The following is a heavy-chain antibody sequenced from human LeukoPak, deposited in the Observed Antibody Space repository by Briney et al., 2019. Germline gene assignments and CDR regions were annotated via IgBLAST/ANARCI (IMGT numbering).Heavy chain of an antibody. CDR3: ARAISGYEYYFDY. CDR2: ISYDGSNK. V-gene: IGHV3-30*03. J-gene: IGHJ4*02. Sequence: GGSLRLSCAASGFTFSSYGMHWVRQAPGKGLEWVAVISYDGSNKYYADSVKGRFTISRDNSKNTLYLQMNSLRAEDTAVYYCARAISGYEYYFDYWGQGTLVTVSS. D-gene: IGHD5-12*01. CDR1: GFTFSSYG.